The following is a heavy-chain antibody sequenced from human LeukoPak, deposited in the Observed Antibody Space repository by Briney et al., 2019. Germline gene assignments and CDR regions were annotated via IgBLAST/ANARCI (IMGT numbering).Heavy chain of an antibody. CDR2: ISGSGGST. V-gene: IGHV3-23*01. Sequence: GGSLRLSCAASGFTFSSYAMSWVRQAPGKGLEWVSAISGSGGSTYYADSVKGRFTISRDNSKNTPYLQMNSLRAEDTAVYYCAKEGGYCSSTTCYTELNWFDPWGQGTLVTVSS. J-gene: IGHJ5*02. CDR1: GFTFSSYA. CDR3: AKEGGYCSSTTCYTELNWFDP. D-gene: IGHD2-2*02.